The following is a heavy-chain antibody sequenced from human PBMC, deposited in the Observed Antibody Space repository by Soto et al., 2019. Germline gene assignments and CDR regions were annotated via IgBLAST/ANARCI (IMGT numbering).Heavy chain of an antibody. J-gene: IGHJ4*02. D-gene: IGHD1-26*01. CDR1: GGSISSGGYS. Sequence: PSETLSLTCAVSGGSISSGGYSWSWIRQPPGKGLEWIGYIYHSGSTYYNPSLKSRVTISVDRSKNQFSLKLSSVTAADTAVYYCARATTYIDYWGQGTLVNRLL. CDR2: IYHSGST. CDR3: ARATTYIDY. V-gene: IGHV4-30-2*01.